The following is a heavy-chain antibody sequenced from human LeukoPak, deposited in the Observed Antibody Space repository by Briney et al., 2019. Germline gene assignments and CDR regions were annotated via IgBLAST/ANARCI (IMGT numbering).Heavy chain of an antibody. D-gene: IGHD4-17*01. CDR3: ARDYTVIDGLFDY. CDR1: GFTFSSYA. CDR2: ISYDGSNK. Sequence: PGRSLRLSCAASGFTFSSYAMHWVRQAPGKGLEWVAVISYDGSNKYYADSVKGRFTISRDNSKNTLYLQMNSLRAEDTAVYYCARDYTVIDGLFDYWGQGTLDTVSS. V-gene: IGHV3-30-3*01. J-gene: IGHJ4*02.